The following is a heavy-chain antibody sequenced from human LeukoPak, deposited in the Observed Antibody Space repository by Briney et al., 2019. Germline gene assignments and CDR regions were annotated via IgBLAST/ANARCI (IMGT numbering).Heavy chain of an antibody. D-gene: IGHD3-3*01. CDR2: IKQDGSQK. J-gene: IGHJ4*02. CDR3: ARDRDDYDLGYFDS. CDR1: GFTFTNYW. Sequence: HPGGSLRLSCVASGFTFTNYWMNWVRQAPGKGLEWVASIKQDGSQKSYVDSVKGRFTISRDNAKNSLSLQMDSLRGEDTAVYYCARDRDDYDLGYFDSWGQGTLVTV. V-gene: IGHV3-7*01.